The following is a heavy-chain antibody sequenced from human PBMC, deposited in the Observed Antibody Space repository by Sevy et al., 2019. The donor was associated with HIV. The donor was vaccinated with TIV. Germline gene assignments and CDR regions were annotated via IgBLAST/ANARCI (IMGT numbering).Heavy chain of an antibody. CDR1: GGTFSNYA. J-gene: IGHJ6*02. V-gene: IGHV1-69*13. D-gene: IGHD3-22*01. CDR2: FIPMFDTA. CDR3: AGSYFDSSGYSPLFYYGMDV. Sequence: ASVKVSCKASGGTFSNYAISWLRQAPGQGLEWMGGFIPMFDTANYAQKFQGKVTLTADGSTTTAYMELSSLSFDDTAVYYCAGSYFDSSGYSPLFYYGMDVWGQGTTVTVSS.